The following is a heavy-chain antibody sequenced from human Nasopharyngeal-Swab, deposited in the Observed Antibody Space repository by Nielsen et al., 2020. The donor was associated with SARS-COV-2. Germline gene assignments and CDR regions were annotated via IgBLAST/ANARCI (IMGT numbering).Heavy chain of an antibody. D-gene: IGHD4-17*01. CDR1: GFYLSHYA. V-gene: IGHV3-23*01. Sequence: GESLEISCVASGFYLSHYAMSWVRQAPGKGLEGVSGISGSGRSTYYADSVEGRFAISRDTSTSTLYLEMSSLRADDTALYYCAKDEIDQRSRFDYWGQGTPVTVSS. CDR2: ISGSGRST. CDR3: AKDEIDQRSRFDY. J-gene: IGHJ4*02.